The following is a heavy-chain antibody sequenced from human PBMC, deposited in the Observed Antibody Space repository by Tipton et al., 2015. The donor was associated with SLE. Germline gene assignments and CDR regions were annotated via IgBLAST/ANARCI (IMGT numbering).Heavy chain of an antibody. V-gene: IGHV4-59*11. J-gene: IGHJ2*01. Sequence: LRLSCPVSGASIITHYWSWIRQPPGKGLEWIGYISYTGNTNFNPSLKSRVTMSVATSKNQFSLRLTSVTAADTAMYYCARDSAVNFWYFDLWGRGTLVTVSS. CDR2: ISYTGNT. CDR3: ARDSAVNFWYFDL. CDR1: GASIITHY.